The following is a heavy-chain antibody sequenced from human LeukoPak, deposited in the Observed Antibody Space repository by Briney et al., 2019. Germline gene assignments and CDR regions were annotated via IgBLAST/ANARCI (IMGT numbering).Heavy chain of an antibody. CDR1: GGSISSYY. D-gene: IGHD3-22*01. CDR2: IYTSRST. CDR3: ARDKGDTGNWPLYDSSGYYSNWFDP. V-gene: IGHV4-4*07. Sequence: SETLSLTCTVSGGSISSYYWSWIRQPAGKGLEWIGRIYTSRSTNYNPSLKSRVTMSVDTSKNQFSLKLSSVTAADTAVYYCARDKGDTGNWPLYDSSGYYSNWFDPWGQGTLVTVSS. J-gene: IGHJ5*02.